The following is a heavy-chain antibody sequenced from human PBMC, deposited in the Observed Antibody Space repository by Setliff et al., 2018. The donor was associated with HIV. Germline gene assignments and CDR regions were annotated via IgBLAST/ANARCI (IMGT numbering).Heavy chain of an antibody. CDR2: VFHSGSA. CDR3: ARHDITLVRGLV. V-gene: IGHV4-4*02. CDR1: GGPLNSRSW. J-gene: IGHJ6*02. D-gene: IGHD3-10*01. Sequence: PSETLSLTCAVSGGPLNSRSWWSWVRQPPGKGLEWIGEVFHSGSANSNASLGSRVMISVDTSKNQFSLKLSAVTAADTAVYYCARHDITLVRGLVWGQGTTVTVSS.